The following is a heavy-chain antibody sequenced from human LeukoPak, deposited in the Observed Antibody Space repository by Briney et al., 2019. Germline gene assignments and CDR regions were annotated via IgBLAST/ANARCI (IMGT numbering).Heavy chain of an antibody. CDR3: ASQLYDSSGYLDY. D-gene: IGHD3-22*01. CDR2: IYYSGST. J-gene: IGHJ4*02. Sequence: SETLSLTCTVSGGSISRSSYYWGWIRQPPGKGLEWIGSIYYSGSTYYNPSLKSRVTISVDTSKNQFSLKLSSVTAADTAVYYCASQLYDSSGYLDYWGQGTLVTVSS. V-gene: IGHV4-39*01. CDR1: GGSISRSSYY.